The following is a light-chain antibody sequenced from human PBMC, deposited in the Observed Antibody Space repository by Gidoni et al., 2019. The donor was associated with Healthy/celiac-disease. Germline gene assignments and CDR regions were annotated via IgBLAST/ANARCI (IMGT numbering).Light chain of an antibody. CDR1: SSDVGGYNY. Sequence: QSALPQPASVSGSPGQSITISCTGTSSDVGGYNYVSWYQQHPGKAPKLMIYDVSNRPSGVSNRFSGLQAEDEADYYCSSYTSSSTLVFGGGTKLTVL. V-gene: IGLV2-14*01. J-gene: IGLJ2*01. CDR2: DVS. CDR3: SSYTSSSTLV.